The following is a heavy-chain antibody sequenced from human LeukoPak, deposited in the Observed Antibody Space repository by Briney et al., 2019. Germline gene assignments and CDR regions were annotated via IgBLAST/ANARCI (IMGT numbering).Heavy chain of an antibody. CDR2: IMPGGHI. CDR3: ARGNSATTTFDF. V-gene: IGHV3-66*01. Sequence: PGGSLRLSCRASGFSVDSVFMNWVWQPPGKGLEWVSFIMPGGHIDYTDSVKGRFTISRDSFKNTLSLQMNSLRVDDSAVYYCARGNSATTTFDFWGQGTLVTVSS. D-gene: IGHD4-17*01. J-gene: IGHJ4*02. CDR1: GFSVDSVF.